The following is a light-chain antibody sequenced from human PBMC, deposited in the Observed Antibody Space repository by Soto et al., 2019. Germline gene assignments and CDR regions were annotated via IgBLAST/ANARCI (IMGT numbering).Light chain of an antibody. Sequence: DIVMTQSPLSLPVTPGEPASISCRSSQSLLHTSGYNNLDWFLRKPGQSPQLLIYLGSNRAYGIPDRFSGSGSSTDFTLKISRVVAEDIGVYYCMQGLQTPYSFGQGTKLESK. CDR2: LGS. J-gene: IGKJ2*03. V-gene: IGKV2-28*01. CDR3: MQGLQTPYS. CDR1: QSLLHTSGYNN.